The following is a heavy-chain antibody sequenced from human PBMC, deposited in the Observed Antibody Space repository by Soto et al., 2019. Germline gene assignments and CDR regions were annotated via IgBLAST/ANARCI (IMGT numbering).Heavy chain of an antibody. CDR2: ISGSGGST. CDR1: GFTFSSYA. V-gene: IGHV3-23*01. CDR3: AKDLLVAYYDFWSGYPPGRAFDY. Sequence: GSLRLSCAASGFTFSSYAMSWVRQAPGKGLEWVSAISGSGGSTYYADSLKGRFTISRDNSKNTLYLQMNSLRAEDTAVYYCAKDLLVAYYDFWSGYPPGRAFDYWGQGTLVTVSS. D-gene: IGHD3-3*01. J-gene: IGHJ4*02.